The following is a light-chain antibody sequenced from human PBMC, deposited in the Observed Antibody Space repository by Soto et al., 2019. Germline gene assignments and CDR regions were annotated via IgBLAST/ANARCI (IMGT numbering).Light chain of an antibody. J-gene: IGKJ1*01. CDR3: QQRGNWPVT. CDR1: QSVGSY. CDR2: DAS. V-gene: IGKV3-11*01. Sequence: EIVLTQSPATLSLSPGERATLSCRASQSVGSYFAWYQQKPGQAPRLPIYDASNRATGIPARFSGSGSGTDFTIAISSLEPDDFAVYYCQQRGNWPVTFGQGTRVDIK.